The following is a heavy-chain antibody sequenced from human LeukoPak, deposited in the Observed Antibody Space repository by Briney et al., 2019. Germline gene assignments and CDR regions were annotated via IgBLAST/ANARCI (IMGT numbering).Heavy chain of an antibody. D-gene: IGHD3-22*01. CDR3: ARDRDDTYYYDSSGLFFDY. CDR1: GGSFSGYY. Sequence: SETLSLTCAVYGGSFSGYYWSWIRQPPGKGLEWIGEINHSGSTNYNPSLKSRVTISVDTSKNQFSLKLSSVTAADTAVYYCARDRDDTYYYDSSGLFFDYWGQGTLVTVSS. V-gene: IGHV4-34*01. CDR2: INHSGST. J-gene: IGHJ4*02.